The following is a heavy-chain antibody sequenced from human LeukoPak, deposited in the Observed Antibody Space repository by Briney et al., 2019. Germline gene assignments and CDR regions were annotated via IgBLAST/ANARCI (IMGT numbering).Heavy chain of an antibody. CDR1: GDSVSTRSAA. Sequence: SQTLSLTCAISGDSVSTRSAAWNWIRQSPSRGLEWLGKTYYRSKWYNDYAVPVKGRITVKADTSKNQFSLQLNSVTPEDTAVYFCARDVNWFDSWGQGTPVSVSS. J-gene: IGHJ5*01. CDR2: TYYRSKWYN. CDR3: ARDVNWFDS. V-gene: IGHV6-1*01.